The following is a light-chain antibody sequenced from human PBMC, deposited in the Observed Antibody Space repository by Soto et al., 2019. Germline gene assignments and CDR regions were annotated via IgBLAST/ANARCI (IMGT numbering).Light chain of an antibody. Sequence: EILLTQSPGTLSLSPGDRATLSCRASQSLGSGYLAWYRQKPGQAPRILIYAASSRATGVPERFSGSGSGTDFSLTISRLEPEDFAVYYCQQYDTSSRTFGQGTKVEI. CDR1: QSLGSGY. V-gene: IGKV3-20*01. CDR3: QQYDTSSRT. J-gene: IGKJ1*01. CDR2: AAS.